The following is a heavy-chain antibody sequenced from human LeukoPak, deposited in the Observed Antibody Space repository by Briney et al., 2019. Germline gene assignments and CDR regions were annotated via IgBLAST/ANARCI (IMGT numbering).Heavy chain of an antibody. CDR3: ARQGWFGELLSPLDY. CDR2: IYYGGST. Sequence: SETLSLTCTVSGGSISSSSYYWGWIRQPPGKGLEWIGSIYYGGSTYYNPSLKSRVTISVDTSKNQFSLKLSSVTASDTAVYYCARQGWFGELLSPLDYWGQGTLVTVSS. CDR1: GGSISSSSYY. D-gene: IGHD3-10*01. V-gene: IGHV4-39*01. J-gene: IGHJ4*02.